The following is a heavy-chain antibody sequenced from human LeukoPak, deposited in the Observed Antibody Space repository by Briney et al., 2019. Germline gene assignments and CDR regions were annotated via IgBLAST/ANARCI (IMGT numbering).Heavy chain of an antibody. Sequence: PSETLSLTCTVSRYSISSNYYWGWIRQPPGKGLEWIGSIYHSGNTYYNPSLKSRVTISVDTSKNQFSLKLTSVTAADTAVYYCARSSGYMSYWGQGTLVTVSS. CDR2: IYHSGNT. CDR1: RYSISSNYY. J-gene: IGHJ4*02. V-gene: IGHV4-38-2*02. D-gene: IGHD3-22*01. CDR3: ARSSGYMSY.